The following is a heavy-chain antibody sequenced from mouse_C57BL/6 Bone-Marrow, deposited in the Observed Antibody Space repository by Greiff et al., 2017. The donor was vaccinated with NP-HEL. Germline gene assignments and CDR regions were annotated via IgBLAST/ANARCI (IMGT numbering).Heavy chain of an antibody. CDR2: IRSKSSNYAT. CDR3: VRGRNYYGSGAFDY. Sequence: EVQVVESGGGLVQPKGSLKLSCAASGFTFNTYAMHWVRQAPGKGLEWVARIRSKSSNYATYYADSVKDRFTISRDDSQSMLYLQMNNLKTEDTAMYYCVRGRNYYGSGAFDYWGQGTTLTVSS. J-gene: IGHJ2*01. D-gene: IGHD1-1*01. CDR1: GFTFNTYA. V-gene: IGHV10-3*01.